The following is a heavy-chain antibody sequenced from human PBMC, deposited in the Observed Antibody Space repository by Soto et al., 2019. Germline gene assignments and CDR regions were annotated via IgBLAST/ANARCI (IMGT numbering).Heavy chain of an antibody. CDR1: GFTFRNHA. CDR2: ISDSGATT. CDR3: ARDKGCSV. Sequence: EVQLLESGGGLVQPGGSLRLSCATSGFTFRNHAMTWVRQAPGKGLEWVSGISDSGATTSYAGSVKDRFTISRDYSKNTGSLQMNGMRVEDTAVYYCARDKGCSVWGQGTLVSVSS. D-gene: IGHD6-25*01. J-gene: IGHJ1*01. V-gene: IGHV3-23*01.